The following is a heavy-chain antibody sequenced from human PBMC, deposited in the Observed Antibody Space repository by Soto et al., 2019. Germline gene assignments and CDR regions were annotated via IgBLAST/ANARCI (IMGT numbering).Heavy chain of an antibody. J-gene: IGHJ4*02. D-gene: IGHD2-2*02. CDR1: GFTFSDYA. Sequence: PGGSLRLSCTASGFTFSDYAMSWVRQPPGRGLEWVSVITCGGSTYYADSVKGRFTVSRANSKNTLYLQMKSLRAEDTAVYYCANVPIWCSSTSCYTEGFDYWGQGTLVTVSS. CDR2: ITCGGST. V-gene: IGHV3-23*01. CDR3: ANVPIWCSSTSCYTEGFDY.